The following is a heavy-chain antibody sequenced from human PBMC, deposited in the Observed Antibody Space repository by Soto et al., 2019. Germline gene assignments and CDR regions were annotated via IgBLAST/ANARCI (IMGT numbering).Heavy chain of an antibody. V-gene: IGHV4-31*03. J-gene: IGHJ3*02. D-gene: IGHD3-22*01. CDR1: GGSIISGGYY. Sequence: PSETLSLTCTVSGGSIISGGYYWSWIRQHPGKVLEWIGYIYYSGSTYYNPSLKSRVTISVDTSKNQFSLKLSSVTAADTAVYYCARSADSSGYYPIDAFDIWGQGTMVTVSS. CDR2: IYYSGST. CDR3: ARSADSSGYYPIDAFDI.